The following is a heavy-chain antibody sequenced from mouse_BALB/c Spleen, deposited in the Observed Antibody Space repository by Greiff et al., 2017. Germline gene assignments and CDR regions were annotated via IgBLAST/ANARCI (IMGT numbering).Heavy chain of an antibody. CDR2: INSNGGST. J-gene: IGHJ2*01. CDR3: AREGDLGYYGDY. CDR1: GFTFSSYG. Sequence: EVKLVESGGGLVQPGGSLKLSCAASGFTFSSYGMSWVRQTPDKRLELVATINSNGGSTYYPDSVKGRFTISRDNAKNTLYLQMSSLKSEDTAMYYCAREGDLGYYGDYWGQGTTLTVSS. V-gene: IGHV5-6-3*01. D-gene: IGHD2-3*01.